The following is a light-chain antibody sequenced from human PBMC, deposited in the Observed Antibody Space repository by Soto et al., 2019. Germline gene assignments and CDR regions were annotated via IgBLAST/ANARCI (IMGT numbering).Light chain of an antibody. CDR2: DAS. CDR1: QDITNY. CDR3: QQYDNSAWT. Sequence: DIQMTQSPSSLSASVGDRVTITCQASQDITNYLNWYQQKPGKAPQLLIYDASNLETGVPSRFSGSGSGTDFTFTISSLQPEDIATYYCQQYDNSAWTFGQGTKVEIK. J-gene: IGKJ1*01. V-gene: IGKV1-33*01.